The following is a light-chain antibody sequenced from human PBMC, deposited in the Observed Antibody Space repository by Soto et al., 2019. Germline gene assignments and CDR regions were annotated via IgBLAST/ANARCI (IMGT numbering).Light chain of an antibody. CDR3: QQGYDNSPT. CDR1: QTIGRY. J-gene: IGKJ5*01. CDR2: TAS. Sequence: DIQMTQSPSSLSASVGDRVSITCRASQTIGRYLNWFQQKSGEAPNLLIYTASTLQSGVPSRFSGSGSGTDFTLTIANMQPEDFATYYCQQGYDNSPTFGQGTRL. V-gene: IGKV1-39*01.